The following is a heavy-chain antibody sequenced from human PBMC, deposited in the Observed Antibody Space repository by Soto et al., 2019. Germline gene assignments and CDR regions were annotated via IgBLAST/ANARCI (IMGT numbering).Heavy chain of an antibody. Sequence: GSLRLSCAASGFTFSSYWMHWVRQAPGKGLVWVSRINSDGSSTSYADSVKGRFTISRDNAKNTLYLQMNSLRAEDTAVYYCASYSSSWNHGMDVWGKGTTVTVSS. CDR1: GFTFSSYW. CDR3: ASYSSSWNHGMDV. CDR2: INSDGSST. J-gene: IGHJ6*04. D-gene: IGHD6-13*01. V-gene: IGHV3-74*01.